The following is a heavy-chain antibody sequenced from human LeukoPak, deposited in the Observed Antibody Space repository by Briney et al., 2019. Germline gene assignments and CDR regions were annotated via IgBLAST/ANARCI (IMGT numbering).Heavy chain of an antibody. CDR2: IYYSGST. D-gene: IGHD6-13*01. CDR1: GGSISSGGYY. J-gene: IGHJ4*02. V-gene: IGHV4-31*03. Sequence: SETLSLTCTVSGGSISSGGYYWSWIRQHPGKGLEWIGYIYYSGSTYYNPSPKSRVTISVDTSKNQFSLKLSSVTAADTAVYYCARVGFIAAAGTLDYWGQGTLVTVSS. CDR3: ARVGFIAAAGTLDY.